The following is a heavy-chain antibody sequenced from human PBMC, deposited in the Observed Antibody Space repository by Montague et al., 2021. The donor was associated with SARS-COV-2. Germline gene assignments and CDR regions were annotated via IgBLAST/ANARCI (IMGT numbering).Heavy chain of an antibody. CDR1: DDSSSSSIYY. Sequence: SETLSLTCTASDDSSSSSIYYWGWIRQPPGKGLEWIGTISYSGXTXHXXXXHSRVAISVDTSKKRFSLRLTSVTAADTAVYFCARDHYHSSWFKYWGPGTLVTVSS. CDR2: ISYSGXT. D-gene: IGHD6-13*01. V-gene: IGHV4-39*07. J-gene: IGHJ4*02. CDR3: ARDHYHSSWFKY.